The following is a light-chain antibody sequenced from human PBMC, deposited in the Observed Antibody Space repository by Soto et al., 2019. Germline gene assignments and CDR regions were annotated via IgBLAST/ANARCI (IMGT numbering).Light chain of an antibody. J-gene: IGKJ1*01. Sequence: EIVISQSPSTLSVSPGERATLSCRASQSVSSNLAWYQQKPGQAPRLLIYGASTRATGIPARFSGSGSGTEFTLTISSLQSEDFAVYYCQQYNNWPPMTFGQATKVDTK. CDR1: QSVSSN. CDR2: GAS. CDR3: QQYNNWPPMT. V-gene: IGKV3-15*01.